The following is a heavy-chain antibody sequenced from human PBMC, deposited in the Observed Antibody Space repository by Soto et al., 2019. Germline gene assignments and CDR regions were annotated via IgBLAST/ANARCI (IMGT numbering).Heavy chain of an antibody. J-gene: IGHJ5*02. Sequence: SETLSLTCTVSGDSISRYYWNWIRQPAGKGLEWIGRIYASGSTNYNPSLKSRVTILVDTSKNEFYMKLNSVTAADTAVYYCARDYDYGGNFQYWFDPWGQGTLVTVSS. V-gene: IGHV4-4*07. CDR2: IYASGST. D-gene: IGHD4-17*01. CDR1: GDSISRYY. CDR3: ARDYDYGGNFQYWFDP.